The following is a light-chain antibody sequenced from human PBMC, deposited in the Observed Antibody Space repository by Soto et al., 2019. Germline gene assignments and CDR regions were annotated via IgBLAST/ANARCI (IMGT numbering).Light chain of an antibody. V-gene: IGKV1-5*03. Sequence: DIQMPQSPSTLSASVGDRVTITCRASQSISSWLAWYQQKPGKAPNLLIYKASSLESGVPPRFSGSGSGTEFTLTISSLQPDDFATYYCQHYNSYPLTFGGGTKVEIK. CDR1: QSISSW. CDR2: KAS. J-gene: IGKJ4*01. CDR3: QHYNSYPLT.